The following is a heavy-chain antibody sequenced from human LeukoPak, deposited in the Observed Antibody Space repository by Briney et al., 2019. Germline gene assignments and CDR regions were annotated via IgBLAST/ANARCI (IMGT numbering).Heavy chain of an antibody. J-gene: IGHJ4*01. CDR3: TREIGGTTVHY. V-gene: IGHV4-4*02. CDR2: IFHSATT. D-gene: IGHD1-7*01. CDR1: GGSINSSNW. Sequence: SETLSLTCAVSGGSINSSNWWSWVRQPPGKGLEWIGEIFHSATTNYNPSLKSRVTISVDKSKNHFSLKLSSVTAADTAVYYCTREIGGTTVHYWGHGMLVTVSS.